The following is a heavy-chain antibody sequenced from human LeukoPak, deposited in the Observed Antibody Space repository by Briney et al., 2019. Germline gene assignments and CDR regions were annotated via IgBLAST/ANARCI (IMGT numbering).Heavy chain of an antibody. CDR1: GYTFTSYG. CDR3: ARDQNYYYGSGTYYNWFDS. V-gene: IGHV1-18*01. J-gene: IGHJ5*01. Sequence: ASEKVSCKASGYTFTSYGISWVRQAPGQGLEWMGWISAYNGNTNYAQRLQGRVTMTTDTSTSTAYMELRSLRSGDTAVYYCARDQNYYYGSGTYYNWFDSWGQGTLVTVSS. CDR2: ISAYNGNT. D-gene: IGHD3-10*01.